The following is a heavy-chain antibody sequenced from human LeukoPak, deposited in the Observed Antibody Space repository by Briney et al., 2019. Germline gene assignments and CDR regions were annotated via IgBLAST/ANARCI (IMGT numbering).Heavy chain of an antibody. CDR1: GGSISSSSYY. J-gene: IGHJ4*02. Sequence: SETLSLTCTVSGGSISSSSYYWGWIRQPPGKGLEWIGSIYYSGSTYYNPSLKSRVTISVDTSKNQFSLKLSSVTAAGTAVYYCARGREDSGYDFFDYWGQGTLVTVSS. V-gene: IGHV4-39*07. CDR2: IYYSGST. CDR3: ARGREDSGYDFFDY. D-gene: IGHD5-12*01.